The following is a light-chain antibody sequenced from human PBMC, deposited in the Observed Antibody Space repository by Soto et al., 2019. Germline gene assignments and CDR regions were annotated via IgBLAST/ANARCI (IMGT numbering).Light chain of an antibody. Sequence: VRAQSPESVAVSLGERATIACKSRQRLLKSSTKHDYLAWYQQKPGQPPKLPFYWASTRESGVPDRLSGSGSGTDFTLTICILQAEDVAVYYCQQYSTPSWTFGQVAKVDIK. CDR2: WAS. J-gene: IGKJ1*01. CDR1: QRLLKSSTKHDY. V-gene: IGKV4-1*01. CDR3: QQYSTPSWT.